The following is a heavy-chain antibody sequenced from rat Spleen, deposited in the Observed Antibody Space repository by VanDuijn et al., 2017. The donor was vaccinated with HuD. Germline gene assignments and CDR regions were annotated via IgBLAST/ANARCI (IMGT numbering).Heavy chain of an antibody. CDR3: TRAGYGGYTA. Sequence: QVQLKESGPGLVQPSQTLSLTCTVSGFSLSSYTVTWVRQPPGKGLEWIAAISSGGNTYYNSTLSSRLSISRDASKSQVFLKMNSLQTEDTAIYFCTRAGYGGYTAWGQGVMVTVSS. D-gene: IGHD1-11*01. V-gene: IGHV2-6*01. CDR1: GFSLSSYT. CDR2: ISSGGNT. J-gene: IGHJ2*01.